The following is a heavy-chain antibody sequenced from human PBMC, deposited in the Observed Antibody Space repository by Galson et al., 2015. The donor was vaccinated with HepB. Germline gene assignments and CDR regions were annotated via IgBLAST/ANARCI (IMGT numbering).Heavy chain of an antibody. V-gene: IGHV4-31*03. CDR3: ASQVWFGRSYGMDV. CDR1: GGSISSGGYY. J-gene: IGHJ6*02. Sequence: TLSLTCTVSGGSISSGGYYWSWIRQHPGKGLEWIGYIYYSGSTYYNPSLKSRVTISVDTSKNQFSLKLSSVTAADTAVYYCASQVWFGRSYGMDVWGQGTTVTVSS. D-gene: IGHD3-10*01. CDR2: IYYSGST.